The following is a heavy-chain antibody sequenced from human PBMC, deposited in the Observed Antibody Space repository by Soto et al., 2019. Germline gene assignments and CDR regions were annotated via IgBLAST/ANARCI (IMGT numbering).Heavy chain of an antibody. CDR2: TNPNSGNT. Sequence: ASVKVSCKASGYTFTSYDINWVRQATGQGLEWMGWTNPNSGNTGNALKFQGRITMTRNTSISTAYMELSSLRSEDTAVYYCARSVEWLASFDYWGQGTLVTVSS. CDR3: ARSVEWLASFDY. V-gene: IGHV1-8*01. D-gene: IGHD6-19*01. CDR1: GYTFTSYD. J-gene: IGHJ4*02.